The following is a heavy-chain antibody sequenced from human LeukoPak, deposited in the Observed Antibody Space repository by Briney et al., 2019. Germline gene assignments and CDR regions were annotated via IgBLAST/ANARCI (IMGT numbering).Heavy chain of an antibody. Sequence: GRSLRLSCVASGFSFSTYGMHWVRQAPGKGLEWVAVIWTGGSSPDYADSVKGRFTISRDDSKNTLYLQMNSLRSEDTAVYFCAKDPGPSASGTYDYWGQGTLVTVSS. J-gene: IGHJ4*02. CDR1: GFSFSTYG. CDR3: AKDPGPSASGTYDY. CDR2: IWTGGSSP. V-gene: IGHV3-30*18. D-gene: IGHD3-10*01.